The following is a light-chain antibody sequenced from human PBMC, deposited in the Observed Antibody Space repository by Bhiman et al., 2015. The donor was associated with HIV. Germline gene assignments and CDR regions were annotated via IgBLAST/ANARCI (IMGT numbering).Light chain of an antibody. Sequence: QSVLTQPPSVSGAPGQRVTIFCTGSSSNVGGGYDVHWYQQLPGTAPKLLIFNNNNRPSGVPDRFSGSKSGTSASLAITGLQAEDEADYYCSSYTTSSTFLFGTGTKVTVL. CDR1: SSNVGGGYD. CDR3: SSYTTSSTFL. CDR2: NNN. J-gene: IGLJ1*01. V-gene: IGLV1-40*01.